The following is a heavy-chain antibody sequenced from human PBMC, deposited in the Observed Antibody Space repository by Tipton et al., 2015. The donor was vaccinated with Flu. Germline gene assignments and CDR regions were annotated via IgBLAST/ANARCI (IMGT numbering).Heavy chain of an antibody. D-gene: IGHD3-3*01. V-gene: IGHV1-18*01. CDR3: ARGGTDVWSGFWDDY. Sequence: QVQLVQSGAEVKKPGASVKVSCKASGYIFTNYVINWVRQAPGQGLEWMGWINANSGYTKSTESLQDRLTMTIDTSTTTAYMELRSLRSDDTAVYYCARGGTDVWSGFWDDYGRQGTLVTVSS. J-gene: IGHJ4*02. CDR1: GYIFTNYV. CDR2: INANSGYT.